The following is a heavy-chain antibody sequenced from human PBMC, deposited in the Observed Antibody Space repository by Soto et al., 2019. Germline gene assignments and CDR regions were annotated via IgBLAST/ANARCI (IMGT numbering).Heavy chain of an antibody. CDR3: AAQRRGSGIQPNGYYYYYGMDV. J-gene: IGHJ6*02. Sequence: QVQLVQSGAEVKKPGSSVKVSCKASGGTFSSYAISWVRQAPGQGLEWMGGIIPIFGTANYAQKFQGRVTITADESTSTAYMELSSLRSEDTAVYYCAAQRRGSGIQPNGYYYYYGMDVWGQGTTVTVSS. CDR1: GGTFSSYA. D-gene: IGHD5-18*01. V-gene: IGHV1-69*12. CDR2: IIPIFGTA.